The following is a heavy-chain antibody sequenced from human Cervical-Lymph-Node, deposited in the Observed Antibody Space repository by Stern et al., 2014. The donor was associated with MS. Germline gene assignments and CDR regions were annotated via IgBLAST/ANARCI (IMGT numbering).Heavy chain of an antibody. CDR3: ARVRTTSMAPYYFDY. CDR1: GYTFRSYG. V-gene: IGHV1-18*01. CDR2: IHTYNGNT. Sequence: VQLLESGVEVKKPGASVKVSCKASGYTFRSYGISWVRQAPGQGLEWMGWIHTYNGNTYYAQKLQGRVTMTTDTSTSTAYMELRSLRSDDTAVYYCARVRTTSMAPYYFDYWGQGTLVTVSS. J-gene: IGHJ4*02. D-gene: IGHD5-18*01.